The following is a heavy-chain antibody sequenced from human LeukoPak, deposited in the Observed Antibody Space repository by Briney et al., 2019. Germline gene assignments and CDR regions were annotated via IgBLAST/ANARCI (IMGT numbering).Heavy chain of an antibody. Sequence: ASVKVSCKASGYTFTSYDINWVRQATGQGLEWMGWINTNTGNPTYAQGFTGRFVFSLDTSVSTAYLQISSLKAEDTAVYYCARSAYYVWGSYRYPPDYWGQGTLVTVSS. V-gene: IGHV7-4-1*02. CDR1: GYTFTSYD. D-gene: IGHD3-16*02. CDR2: INTNTGNP. CDR3: ARSAYYVWGSYRYPPDY. J-gene: IGHJ4*02.